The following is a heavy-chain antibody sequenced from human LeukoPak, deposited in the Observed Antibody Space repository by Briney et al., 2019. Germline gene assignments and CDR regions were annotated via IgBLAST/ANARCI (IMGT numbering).Heavy chain of an antibody. CDR3: ARVPPYCSGGSCYLDY. V-gene: IGHV4-59*01. CDR2: VYQSGTT. Sequence: SETLSLTCTVSSGSISTFYWSWIRQPPGKGLEWIGYVYQSGTTSYNPSLKRRVTISADTSKNQFSLKLSSVTAADTAVYYCARVPPYCSGGSCYLDYWGQGTLVTVSS. D-gene: IGHD2-15*01. J-gene: IGHJ4*02. CDR1: SGSISTFY.